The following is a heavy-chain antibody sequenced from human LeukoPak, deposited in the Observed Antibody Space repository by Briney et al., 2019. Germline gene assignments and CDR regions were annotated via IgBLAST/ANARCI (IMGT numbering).Heavy chain of an antibody. J-gene: IGHJ6*02. V-gene: IGHV1-18*01. D-gene: IGHD2-2*02. CDR1: GYTFTSYG. CDR3: ARPLGYCSSTSCYTLWDYYYGMDV. CDR2: ISAYNGNT. Sequence: ASVKVSCKASGYTFTSYGISWVRQAPGQGLEWMGWISAYNGNTNYAQKLQGRVTMTTDTSTSTAYMELRSLRSDDTAVYYCARPLGYCSSTSCYTLWDYYYGMDVWGQGTTVTVSS.